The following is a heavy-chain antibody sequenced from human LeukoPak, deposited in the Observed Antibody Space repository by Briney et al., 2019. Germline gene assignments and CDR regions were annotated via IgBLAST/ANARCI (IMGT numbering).Heavy chain of an antibody. CDR3: ARHDYYGSLNWFDP. V-gene: IGHV4-39*01. D-gene: IGHD3-10*01. Sequence: PSETLSLTCIVSGGSLNSPNYYWGWIRQPPGKGLEWIGTIYYSGTTYYNPSLKSRLTISVDTSKNQFSLKLTSVTAADTAVYYCARHDYYGSLNWFDPWGQGTLITVS. J-gene: IGHJ5*02. CDR1: GGSLNSPNYY. CDR2: IYYSGTT.